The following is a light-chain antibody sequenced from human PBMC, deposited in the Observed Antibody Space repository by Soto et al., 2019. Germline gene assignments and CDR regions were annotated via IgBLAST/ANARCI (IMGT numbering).Light chain of an antibody. CDR3: QQNNNWPYT. V-gene: IGKV3-15*01. Sequence: EIVMTQSPATLSVSPGERATLSCRASQSVSSNLAWYLQKPGQAPRLLIYGASTRATGIPARFSGSGSGTEFTLTISSLQSEDFAVYYCQQNNNWPYTFGQGTEVDIK. J-gene: IGKJ2*01. CDR1: QSVSSN. CDR2: GAS.